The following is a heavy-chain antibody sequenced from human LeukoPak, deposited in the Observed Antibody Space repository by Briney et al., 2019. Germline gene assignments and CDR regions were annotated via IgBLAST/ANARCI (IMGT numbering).Heavy chain of an antibody. CDR3: ARARLRSNWFDP. D-gene: IGHD3-16*01. V-gene: IGHV3-74*01. CDR1: GFTFSSYW. CDR2: INSDGSST. J-gene: IGHJ5*02. Sequence: GGSLRLSCAASGFTFSSYWMHWVRQAPGKGLVWVSRINSDGSSTSYADSVKGRFTISRDNAKYTLYLQMNSLRAEDTAVYYCARARLRSNWFDPWGQGTLVTVSS.